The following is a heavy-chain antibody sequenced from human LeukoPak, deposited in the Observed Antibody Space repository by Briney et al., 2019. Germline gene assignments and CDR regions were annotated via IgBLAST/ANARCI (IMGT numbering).Heavy chain of an antibody. D-gene: IGHD6-13*01. CDR3: AKGYSSSWYDPFDY. J-gene: IGHJ4*02. V-gene: IGHV3-23*01. CDR2: FSGSGGNT. Sequence: GGSLRLSCAASGFTFSNYAMSWVRQAPGKGLEWVSAFSGSGGNTYYADSVKGRFTISRDNSKNTLYLQMNSLRAEDTAVYYCAKGYSSSWYDPFDYWGQGTLVTASS. CDR1: GFTFSNYA.